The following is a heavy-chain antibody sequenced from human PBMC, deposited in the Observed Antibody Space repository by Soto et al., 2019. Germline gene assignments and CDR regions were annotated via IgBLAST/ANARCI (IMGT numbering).Heavy chain of an antibody. CDR1: GGSISSSNW. CDR3: AREEVVPAAPRIYGMDV. CDR2: IYHSGST. V-gene: IGHV4-4*02. J-gene: IGHJ6*02. D-gene: IGHD2-2*01. Sequence: QVQLQESGPGLVKPSGTLSLTCAVSGGSISSSNWWSWVRQPPGKGLEWIGEIYHSGSTTYNPSLKSRVTISVDKSKNQFSLKLSSVTAADTAVYYCAREEVVPAAPRIYGMDVWGQGTTVTVSS.